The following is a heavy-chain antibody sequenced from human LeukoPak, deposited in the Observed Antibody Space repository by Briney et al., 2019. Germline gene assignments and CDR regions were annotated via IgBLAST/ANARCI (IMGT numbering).Heavy chain of an antibody. CDR3: AKDNSGGVRSRGLFDF. V-gene: IGHV3-30*04. Sequence: GGSLKLSCAASGFTFSGSAMHWVRQAPGKGRARVAVISFDGSKKYYADAVKGRFTIYRDNPQNMLFLQMNSLRVEDTAVYYCAKDNSGGVRSRGLFDFWGQGTQVTVSS. D-gene: IGHD2-15*01. CDR1: GFTFSGSA. J-gene: IGHJ4*02. CDR2: ISFDGSKK.